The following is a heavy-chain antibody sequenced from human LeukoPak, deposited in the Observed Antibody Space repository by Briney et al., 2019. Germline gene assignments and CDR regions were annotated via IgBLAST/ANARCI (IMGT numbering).Heavy chain of an antibody. CDR2: ISSSGSTI. Sequence: KAGGSLRLSCAASGFTFSDYYMSWIRQAPGKGLEWVSYISSSGSTIYYADSVKGRFTISRDNAKNSLDLQMNSLRAEDTAVYFCARDLYYFDSSGYYASDLWGQGTLVTVSS. J-gene: IGHJ5*02. CDR3: ARDLYYFDSSGYYASDL. CDR1: GFTFSDYY. V-gene: IGHV3-11*04. D-gene: IGHD3-22*01.